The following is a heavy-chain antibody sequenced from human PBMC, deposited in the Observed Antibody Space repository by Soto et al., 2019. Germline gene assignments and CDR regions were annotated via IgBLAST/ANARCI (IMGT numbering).Heavy chain of an antibody. D-gene: IGHD3-16*01. Sequence: QVQLVESGGGVVQPGRSLRLSCAASGFTFSNYGMHWVRQAPGKGLEWVAVISYDGSNKYYADSVKGRFTISRDNSKNTLYLQMNSLRAEDTAVYYCAKRVLKGATDTFDIWGQGTMVTVSS. CDR3: AKRVLKGATDTFDI. CDR1: GFTFSNYG. CDR2: ISYDGSNK. J-gene: IGHJ3*02. V-gene: IGHV3-30*18.